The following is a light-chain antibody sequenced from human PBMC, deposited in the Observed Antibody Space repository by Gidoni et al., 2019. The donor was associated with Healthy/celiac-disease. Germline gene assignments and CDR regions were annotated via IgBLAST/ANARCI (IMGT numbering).Light chain of an antibody. CDR1: QGISNY. Sequence: DIQMTQSPSSLSASVGDRVTITCRASQGISNYLAWYQQKPGKVPKLLIYAASTLQSGVPSRFSGSGSGTDFTLTISSLQPEDVATYYCQKYNSAPPFPFGQGTKVEIK. V-gene: IGKV1-27*01. CDR2: AAS. J-gene: IGKJ1*01. CDR3: QKYNSAPPFP.